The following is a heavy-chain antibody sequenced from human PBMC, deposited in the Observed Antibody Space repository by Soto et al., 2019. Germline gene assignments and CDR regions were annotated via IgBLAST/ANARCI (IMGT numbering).Heavy chain of an antibody. Sequence: PGGSLRLSCAASGFTFSSYAMSWVRQVPGKGLEWVSGISGSGGTTYYADSVKGRFTISRDNSKNTLYLQMNSLRAEDTALNYCAKSGSGWPYYYYYMDVWGKGTTVTVSS. CDR1: GFTFSSYA. CDR3: AKSGSGWPYYYYYMDV. J-gene: IGHJ6*03. CDR2: ISGSGGTT. V-gene: IGHV3-23*01. D-gene: IGHD6-19*01.